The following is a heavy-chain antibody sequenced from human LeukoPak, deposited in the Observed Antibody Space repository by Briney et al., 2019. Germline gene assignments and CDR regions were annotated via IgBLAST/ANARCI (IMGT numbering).Heavy chain of an antibody. V-gene: IGHV4-31*03. Sequence: SQTLSLTCTVSGGSISSGGYYWRWIRQHPGKGLEGIGYIYYSGSTYYNPSLKSRVTISVDTSKNQFSLKLSSVTAADTAVYYCARSTVITPPYFDYWGQGTLVTVSS. CDR1: GGSISSGGYY. CDR3: ARSTVITPPYFDY. D-gene: IGHD4-11*01. J-gene: IGHJ4*02. CDR2: IYYSGST.